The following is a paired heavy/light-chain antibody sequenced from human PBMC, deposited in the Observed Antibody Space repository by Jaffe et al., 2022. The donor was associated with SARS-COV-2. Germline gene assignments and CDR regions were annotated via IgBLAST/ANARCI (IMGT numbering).Heavy chain of an antibody. D-gene: IGHD2-2*01. V-gene: IGHV3-23*01. J-gene: IGHJ4*02. CDR2: LTASGGST. CDR1: GFTFSSSA. Sequence: EVQLLESGGTLVQPGGSLRLSCVGSGFTFSSSAMNWVRQTPGKGLEWVSALTASGGSTFYADSVKGRFTISRDNSKSTLYLQMNSLRADDTAIYYCAKFRGGYCSRTSCYGFGIDYWGQGTLVTVSS. CDR3: AKFRGGYCSRTSCYGFGIDY.
Light chain of an antibody. J-gene: IGKJ3*01. Sequence: DIVMTQSPLSLPVSPGEPASISCRSNQSLLHSNGYNYLDWYLQKPGQSPQLLIYLGSSRASGVPDRFSGSGSGTDFTLKISRVEAEDVGVYYCMQALQTAFTFGPGTKVDIK. CDR3: MQALQTAFT. CDR1: QSLLHSNGYNY. V-gene: IGKV2-28*01. CDR2: LGS.